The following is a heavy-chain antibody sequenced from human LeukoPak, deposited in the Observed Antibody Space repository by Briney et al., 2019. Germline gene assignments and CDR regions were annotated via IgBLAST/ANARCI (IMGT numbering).Heavy chain of an antibody. D-gene: IGHD5-24*01. J-gene: IGHJ4*02. CDR1: GGTFSSYA. CDR2: IIPIFGTA. V-gene: IGHV1-69*05. Sequence: ASVKVSCKASGGTFSSYAISWVRQAPGQGLEWMGGIIPIFGTANYAQKFQGRVTITTDESTSTAYMELSSLRSEDTAVYYCARGVGLRDGYNSSFDYWGQGTLVTVSS. CDR3: ARGVGLRDGYNSSFDY.